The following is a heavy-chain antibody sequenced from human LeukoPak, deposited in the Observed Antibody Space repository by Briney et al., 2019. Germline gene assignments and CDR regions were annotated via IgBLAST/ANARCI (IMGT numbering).Heavy chain of an antibody. D-gene: IGHD5-24*01. CDR3: VREGTSGNGDGYNSYDY. J-gene: IGHJ4*02. CDR2: IWYNGRNQ. CDR1: GFTFSHFG. Sequence: GGSLRLSCAATGFTFSHFGMHWVRQAPGKGLEWVAVIWYNGRNQYYRDSVKGRFTISRDDVKNTLHLQMNSLRVEDTAMYYCVREGTSGNGDGYNSYDYWGQGTLVTVSS. V-gene: IGHV3-33*01.